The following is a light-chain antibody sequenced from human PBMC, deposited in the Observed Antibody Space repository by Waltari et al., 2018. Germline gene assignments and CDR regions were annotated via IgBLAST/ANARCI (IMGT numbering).Light chain of an antibody. V-gene: IGKV3-20*01. CDR2: GTF. CDR3: QQYDISPLT. Sequence: EIVLTQSPGPLSLSPGEGATLSCRTSQTIRTTYLVWYQQKPGQAPTLLIYGTFTRATGIPDRFTGSGSGTHFSLTISSLEPEDFATYYCQQYDISPLTFGGGTKVEIK. J-gene: IGKJ4*01. CDR1: QTIRTTY.